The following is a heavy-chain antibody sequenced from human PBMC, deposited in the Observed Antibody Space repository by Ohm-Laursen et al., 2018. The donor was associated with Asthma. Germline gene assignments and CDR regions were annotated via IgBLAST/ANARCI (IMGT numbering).Heavy chain of an antibody. J-gene: IGHJ4*02. D-gene: IGHD3-22*01. CDR3: ARGSFYYESTGYYFFDH. CDR2: IYYSGLT. V-gene: IGHV4-31*03. CDR1: GDSISSGNNY. Sequence: TLSLTCTVSGDSISSGNNYWSWIRQHPGKGLEWIGYIYYSGLTYSNPSLRSRVTFLVDTSKSQFSLQLTSVTAADTAVYYCARGSFYYESTGYYFFDHWGQGALVTVSS.